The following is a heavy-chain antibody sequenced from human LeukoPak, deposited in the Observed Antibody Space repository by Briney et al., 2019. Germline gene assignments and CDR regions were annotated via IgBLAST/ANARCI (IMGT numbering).Heavy chain of an antibody. CDR3: ARQRRGGRLDY. J-gene: IGHJ4*02. CDR1: GASISDYY. CDR2: IYGSGST. D-gene: IGHD1-26*01. V-gene: IGHV4-4*07. Sequence: SETLSLTCTVSGASISDYYCTWIRQPAGKGLEWIGRIYGSGSTNFNPSLKSRVFMSVDKSKKHISLSLTSLTNADTAVYYCARQRRGGRLDYWGQGTLVTVSS.